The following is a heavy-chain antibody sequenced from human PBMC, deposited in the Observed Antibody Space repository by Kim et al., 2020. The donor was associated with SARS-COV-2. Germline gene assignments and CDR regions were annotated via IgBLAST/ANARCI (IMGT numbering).Heavy chain of an antibody. CDR3: AREITMVRGVMGDAFDI. CDR2: IYYSGST. Sequence: SETLSLTCTVSGGSISSGGYYWSWIRQHPGKGLEWIGYIYYSGSTYYNPSLKSRVTISVDTSKNQFSLKLSSVTAADTAVYYCAREITMVRGVMGDAFDIWGQGTMVTVSS. CDR1: GGSISSGGYY. J-gene: IGHJ3*02. D-gene: IGHD3-10*01. V-gene: IGHV4-31*03.